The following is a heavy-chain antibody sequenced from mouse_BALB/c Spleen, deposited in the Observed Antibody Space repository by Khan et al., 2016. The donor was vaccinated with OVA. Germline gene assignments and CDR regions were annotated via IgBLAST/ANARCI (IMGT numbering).Heavy chain of an antibody. CDR1: GFTFSDYY. CDR3: ARAGYGGFAY. CDR2: ISDGGSYT. J-gene: IGHJ3*01. V-gene: IGHV5-4*02. Sequence: EVELVESGGGLVKPGGSLKLSCAASGFTFSDYYMYWVRQTPEKRLEWVATISDGGSYTYYPDSVKGRFTISRDNAKNNLYRQMSRLKSEDTAMYYCARAGYGGFAYWGQGTLVTVSA. D-gene: IGHD1-1*02.